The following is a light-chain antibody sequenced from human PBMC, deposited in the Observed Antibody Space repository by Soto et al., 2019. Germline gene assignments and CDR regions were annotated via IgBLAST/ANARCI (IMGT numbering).Light chain of an antibody. Sequence: QSALTQPASVSGSPGQSITISCTGTSSDVGGYNYVSWYQQHPGKAPKLMIYDVSNRPSGVSNRFSGSKSGNTASLTISGLQAEDEAEYYCSSYTSSSNLYVFGTGTQLTVL. V-gene: IGLV2-14*01. CDR1: SSDVGGYNY. CDR2: DVS. J-gene: IGLJ1*01. CDR3: SSYTSSSNLYV.